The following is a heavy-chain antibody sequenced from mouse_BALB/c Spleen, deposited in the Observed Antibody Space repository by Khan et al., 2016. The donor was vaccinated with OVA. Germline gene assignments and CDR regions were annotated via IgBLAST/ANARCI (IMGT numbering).Heavy chain of an antibody. Sequence: EVQLQESGPGLVKPSQSLSLTCTVTGYSITSDYAWNWIRQFPGNKLEWMGYISYSGRTSYNPSLKSRISITRDTSKNQFFLQLNSVTTEVTSTYYCARSVTITTVVATDFDYWGQGTTLTVSS. V-gene: IGHV3-2*02. J-gene: IGHJ2*01. CDR1: GYSITSDYA. CDR2: ISYSGRT. CDR3: ARSVTITTVVATDFDY. D-gene: IGHD1-1*01.